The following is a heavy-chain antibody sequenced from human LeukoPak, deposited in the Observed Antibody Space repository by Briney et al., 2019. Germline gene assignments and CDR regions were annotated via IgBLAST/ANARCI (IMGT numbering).Heavy chain of an antibody. D-gene: IGHD3-22*01. Sequence: TGGSLRLSCAASGFTFSSYSMNWVRQAPGKGLEWVSYISSSSSTIYYADSVKGRFTISRDNAKNSLYLQMNSLRAEDTALYYCAKGPHGYYDSSGYYDYWGQGTLVTVSS. CDR3: AKGPHGYYDSSGYYDY. CDR2: ISSSSSTI. CDR1: GFTFSSYS. J-gene: IGHJ4*02. V-gene: IGHV3-48*04.